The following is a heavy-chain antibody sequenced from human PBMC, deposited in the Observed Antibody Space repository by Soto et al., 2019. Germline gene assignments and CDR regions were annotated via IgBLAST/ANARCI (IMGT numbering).Heavy chain of an antibody. Sequence: PGGSLRLSCAASGFTFSSYSMNWFRQAPGKGLEWVSSISRSSSYIYYAASVKGRFTISRDNAKNSLYLQMNSLRAEDTAVYYCARDSQLRYFDWTYDYYYYMDVWGKGTTVTVSS. J-gene: IGHJ6*03. CDR1: GFTFSSYS. CDR3: ARDSQLRYFDWTYDYYYYMDV. CDR2: ISRSSSYI. V-gene: IGHV3-21*01. D-gene: IGHD3-9*01.